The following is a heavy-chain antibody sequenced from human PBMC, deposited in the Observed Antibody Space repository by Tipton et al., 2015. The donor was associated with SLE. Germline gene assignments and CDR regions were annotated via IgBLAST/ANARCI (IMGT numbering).Heavy chain of an antibody. CDR3: ARESSGWLFDF. J-gene: IGHJ4*02. CDR2: ISWDGGST. V-gene: IGHV3-43D*04. Sequence: GSLRLSCAASGFTFDDYAMHWVRQAPGKGLEWVSLISWDGGSTYYADSVKGRFTISRDNAKDSLYLQMNSLRAEDTAVYYCARESSGWLFDFWGEGTLVTVSS. CDR1: GFTFDDYA. D-gene: IGHD6-19*01.